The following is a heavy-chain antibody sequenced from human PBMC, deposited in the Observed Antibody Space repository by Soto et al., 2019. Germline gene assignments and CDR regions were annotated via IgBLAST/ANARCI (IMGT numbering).Heavy chain of an antibody. J-gene: IGHJ4*03. CDR1: GFTFSSYG. V-gene: IGHV3-33*01. Sequence: QVQLVESGGGVVQPGRSLRLSCAASGFTFSSYGMHWVRQAPGKGLEWVAVIWYDGSNKYYADSVKGRFTISRDNSKNTLYLQMNSLRAEDAAVYYCAREQYYYDSSGYYTPQRYFDYWGQGTLVTVSS. CDR2: IWYDGSNK. D-gene: IGHD3-22*01. CDR3: AREQYYYDSSGYYTPQRYFDY.